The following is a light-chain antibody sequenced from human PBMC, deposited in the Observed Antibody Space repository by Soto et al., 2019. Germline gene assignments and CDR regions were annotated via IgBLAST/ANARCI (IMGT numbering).Light chain of an antibody. CDR3: HSYDSSLSGVV. CDR1: SSNIGAGYD. V-gene: IGLV1-40*01. J-gene: IGLJ2*01. CDR2: GNS. Sequence: QSVLTQPPSVSGAPGQRVTISCTGSSSNIGAGYDVHWYQQLPGTAPKLLIYGNSNRPSGVPDRFSGSKSGTSASLAITGLQAEDEADYYCHSYDSSLSGVVFGRGTKLTVL.